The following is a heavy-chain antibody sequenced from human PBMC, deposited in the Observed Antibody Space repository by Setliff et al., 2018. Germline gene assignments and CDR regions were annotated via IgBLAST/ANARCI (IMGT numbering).Heavy chain of an antibody. CDR1: GGSISSSSYY. V-gene: IGHV4-39*01. CDR3: ARTLRRITMIVVVITPIDAFDI. CDR2: IYYSGST. Sequence: SETLSLTCTVSGGSISSSSYYWGWIRQPPGKGLEWIGSIYYSGSTYYNPSLKSRVTISVDTSKNQFSLKLSSVTAADTAVYYCARTLRRITMIVVVITPIDAFDIWGQGTMVTVSS. J-gene: IGHJ3*02. D-gene: IGHD3-22*01.